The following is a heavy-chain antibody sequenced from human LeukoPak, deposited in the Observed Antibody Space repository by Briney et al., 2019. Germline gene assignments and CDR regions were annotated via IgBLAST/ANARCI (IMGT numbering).Heavy chain of an antibody. D-gene: IGHD6-6*01. Sequence: GGSLRLSCAASGFTFSSYSMNWVRQAPGKGLEWVSSISSSSSYIYYADSVKGRFTIARDNAKNSLYLQMNSLRAEDTAVYYCPRIFIAARTHDAFDIWGQGTMVTVS. CDR1: GFTFSSYS. V-gene: IGHV3-21*01. J-gene: IGHJ3*02. CDR3: PRIFIAARTHDAFDI. CDR2: ISSSSSYI.